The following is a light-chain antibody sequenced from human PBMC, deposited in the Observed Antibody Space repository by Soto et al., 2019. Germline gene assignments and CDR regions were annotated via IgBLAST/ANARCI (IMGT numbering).Light chain of an antibody. CDR2: GNS. CDR1: SSNIGAGYD. CDR3: QSYDSSLSVYVV. V-gene: IGLV1-40*01. Sequence: QSALTQPPSVSGAPGQRVTISCTGSSSNIGAGYDVHWYQQLPGTAPKLLIYGNSNRPSGVPDRFSGSKSGTSASLVITGLQAEDEADYYCQSYDSSLSVYVVFGGGTQLTVL. J-gene: IGLJ2*01.